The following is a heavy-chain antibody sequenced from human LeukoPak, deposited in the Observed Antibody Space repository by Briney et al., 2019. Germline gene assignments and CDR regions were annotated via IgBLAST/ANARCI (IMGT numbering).Heavy chain of an antibody. D-gene: IGHD1-1*01. Sequence: ASVNVSCKASGYTFTSYFLHWVRQAPGQGLECMGVVNPSGGYTTYAQKFQGRVTMTRDTSTSTVYMELSSLTSEGTAVYYCARNLYNTGPDYWGQGTLVTVSS. J-gene: IGHJ4*02. CDR2: VNPSGGYT. CDR1: GYTFTSYF. CDR3: ARNLYNTGPDY. V-gene: IGHV1-46*01.